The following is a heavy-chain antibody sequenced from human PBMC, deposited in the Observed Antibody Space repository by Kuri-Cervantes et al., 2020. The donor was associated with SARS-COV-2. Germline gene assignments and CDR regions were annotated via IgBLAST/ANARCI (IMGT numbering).Heavy chain of an antibody. CDR2: IYTSGST. CDR3: ARSTYGYCSSTSCSPGGAFDI. Sequence: SETLSLTCTVSGGSISSYYWSWIRQPAGKGLEWIGRIYTSGSTNYNPSLKCRVTMSVDTSKNQFSLKLSSVTAADTAVYYCARSTYGYCSSTSCSPGGAFDIWGQGTMVTVSS. V-gene: IGHV4-4*07. D-gene: IGHD2-2*01. CDR1: GGSISSYY. J-gene: IGHJ3*02.